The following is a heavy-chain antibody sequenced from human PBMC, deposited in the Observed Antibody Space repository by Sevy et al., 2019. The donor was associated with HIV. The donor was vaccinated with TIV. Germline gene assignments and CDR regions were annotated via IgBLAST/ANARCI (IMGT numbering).Heavy chain of an antibody. CDR1: GFTFSSYG. Sequence: GGCLRLSCAASGFTFSSYGMHWVRQAPGKGLEWVAVISYDGSNKYYADSVKGRFTISRDNSKNTLYLQMNSLRAEDTAVYYCAKDRTTGIAAAGTPFDYWGQGTLVTVSS. CDR2: ISYDGSNK. J-gene: IGHJ4*02. V-gene: IGHV3-30*18. CDR3: AKDRTTGIAAAGTPFDY. D-gene: IGHD6-13*01.